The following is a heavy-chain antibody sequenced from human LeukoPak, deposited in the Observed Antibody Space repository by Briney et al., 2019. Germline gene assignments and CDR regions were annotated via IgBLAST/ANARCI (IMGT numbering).Heavy chain of an antibody. Sequence: VASVKVSCKVSGYTLTELSMHWVRQAPGQGLEWMGYINTITGSPTYAQGFTGRFVFSLDTSVSTAYLQISSLKAEDTAVYYCARHGKMATFRLAIDYWGQGTLVTVSS. CDR3: ARHGKMATFRLAIDY. V-gene: IGHV7-4-1*02. CDR2: INTITGSP. J-gene: IGHJ4*02. CDR1: GYTLTELS. D-gene: IGHD5-24*01.